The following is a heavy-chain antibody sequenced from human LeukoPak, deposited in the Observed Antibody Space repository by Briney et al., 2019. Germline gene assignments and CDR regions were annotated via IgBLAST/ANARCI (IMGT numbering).Heavy chain of an antibody. J-gene: IGHJ4*02. CDR3: AKDYLSSGVADSFDY. CDR1: GFTFSSYA. D-gene: IGHD6-19*01. Sequence: GGSLRLSCAASGFTFSSYAMSWVRQAPGKGLEWVSAISGSGGSTYYADSVKGRFTISRDNSKNTLYLQMNSLRAEDTAVYYCAKDYLSSGVADSFDYWGQGTLVTVSS. CDR2: ISGSGGST. V-gene: IGHV3-23*01.